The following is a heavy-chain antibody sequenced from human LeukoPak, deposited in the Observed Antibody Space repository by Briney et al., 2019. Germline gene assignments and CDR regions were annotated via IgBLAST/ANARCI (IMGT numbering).Heavy chain of an antibody. D-gene: IGHD3-10*01. J-gene: IGHJ5*02. V-gene: IGHV3-53*05. CDR3: ARDRAGRRSSWVEFDL. Sequence: GGSLRLSCAVSGFTVTSTHMDWVRQAPGKGPEWVALIYDGGGTVYADSVKGRFTISRDNSKNMVYLQMNSLRPEDSAVYYCARDRAGRRSSWVEFDLWGQGTLVTVSS. CDR2: IYDGGGT. CDR1: GFTVTSTH.